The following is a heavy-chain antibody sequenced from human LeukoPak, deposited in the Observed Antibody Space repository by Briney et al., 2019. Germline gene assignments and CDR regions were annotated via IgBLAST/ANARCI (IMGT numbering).Heavy chain of an antibody. CDR1: GGSVSSANNY. J-gene: IGHJ5*02. D-gene: IGHD6-13*01. V-gene: IGHV4-39*01. CDR3: ASSQYPISAADNWFAP. Sequence: PSETLSLTCTVSGGSVSSANNYGGWIRQTPGKGLEWTGTIYFSGTTYYNPSLKSRVTMSVDTSKNQFSLRLGSVTAADTAVYYCASSQYPISAADNWFAPWGQGSLVTVSS. CDR2: IYFSGTT.